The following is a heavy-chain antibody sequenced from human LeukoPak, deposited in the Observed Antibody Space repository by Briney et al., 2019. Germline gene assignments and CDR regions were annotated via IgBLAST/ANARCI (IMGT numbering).Heavy chain of an antibody. J-gene: IGHJ3*02. CDR1: GYTFTDNH. CDR2: INPNSGGT. CDR3: ARELGRNAFDI. V-gene: IGHV1-2*02. D-gene: IGHD7-27*01. Sequence: ASAKASCKASGYTFTDNHMYWIRQAPGQGPECMGWINPNSGGTNYAQKFQGRITMTRDTSISTAYMELSRLTSDDTAIYFCARELGRNAFDIWGQGTMVTVSP.